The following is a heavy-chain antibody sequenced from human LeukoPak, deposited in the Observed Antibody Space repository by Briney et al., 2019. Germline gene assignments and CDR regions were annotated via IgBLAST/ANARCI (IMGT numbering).Heavy chain of an antibody. CDR2: ISAYNGNT. CDR1: GYTFRNYG. V-gene: IGHV1-18*01. CDR3: ARDLERYSSSWYPEGY. D-gene: IGHD6-13*01. J-gene: IGHJ4*02. Sequence: ASVKVSCKASGYTFRNYGISWVRQAPGQGLEWMGWISAYNGNTNYAQKLQGRVTMTTDTSTSTAYMELRSLRSDDTAVYYCARDLERYSSSWYPEGYWGQGTLVTVSS.